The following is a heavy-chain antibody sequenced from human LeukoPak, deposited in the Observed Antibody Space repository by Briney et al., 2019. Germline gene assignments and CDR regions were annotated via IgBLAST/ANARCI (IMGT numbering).Heavy chain of an antibody. Sequence: GGSLRLSCVASGFTFSSYAMSWVRQTPGKGLEWVSAISGDNPGTYHADSVKGRFTISRDSSKNTLHLQMNSLRAEDTAIYYCAKESLGHCSGAFCCHFDYWGQGTLLTVSS. D-gene: IGHD2-15*01. V-gene: IGHV3-23*01. CDR3: AKESLGHCSGAFCCHFDY. J-gene: IGHJ4*02. CDR1: GFTFSSYA. CDR2: ISGDNPGT.